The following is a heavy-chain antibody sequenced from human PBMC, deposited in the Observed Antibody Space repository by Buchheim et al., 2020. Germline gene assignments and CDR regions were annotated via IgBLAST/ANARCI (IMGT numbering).Heavy chain of an antibody. V-gene: IGHV3-74*01. CDR2: INSDGSST. D-gene: IGHD3-22*01. CDR3: ARGGTEWAYYYDSSGFPFGY. J-gene: IGHJ4*02. CDR1: GFTFSSYW. Sequence: EVQLVESGGGLVQPGGSLRLSCAASGFTFSSYWMHWVRQAPGKGLVWVSRINSDGSSTSYADSVKGRFTISRDNAKNTLYLQMNSLRAEDTAVYYCARGGTEWAYYYDSSGFPFGYWGQGTL.